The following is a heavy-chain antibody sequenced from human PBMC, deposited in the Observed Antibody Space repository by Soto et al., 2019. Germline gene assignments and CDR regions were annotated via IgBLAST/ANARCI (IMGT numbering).Heavy chain of an antibody. CDR1: GGSFSGYY. J-gene: IGHJ2*01. CDR2: IYYSGST. V-gene: IGHV4-59*12. CDR3: ARSTLFPCQTTFDL. D-gene: IGHD1-1*01. Sequence: SETLSLTCAVYGGSFSGYYWSWIRQPPGKGLEWIGYIYYSGSTNYNPSLKSRVTISVDRSKNQFSLKLSSVTAADTAVYYCARSTLFPCQTTFDL.